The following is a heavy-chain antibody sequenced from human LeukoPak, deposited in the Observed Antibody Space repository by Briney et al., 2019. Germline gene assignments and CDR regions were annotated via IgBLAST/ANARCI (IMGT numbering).Heavy chain of an antibody. V-gene: IGHV3-23*01. Sequence: PSGGSLRLSCAASGFTFSRYAMSWVRQAPGKGLEWVSAITNSGDSTYYADSVKGRFTISRDNSKNTLYLQMNSLRAEDTAVYYCAKDEVPRGSYDFWSGYYTPIPNWFDPWGQGTLVTVSS. CDR1: GFTFSRYA. CDR3: AKDEVPRGSYDFWSGYYTPIPNWFDP. J-gene: IGHJ5*02. CDR2: ITNSGDST. D-gene: IGHD3-3*01.